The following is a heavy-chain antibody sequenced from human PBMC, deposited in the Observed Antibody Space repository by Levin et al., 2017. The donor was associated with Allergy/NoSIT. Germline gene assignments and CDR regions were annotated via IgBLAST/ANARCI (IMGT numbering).Heavy chain of an antibody. Sequence: GESLKISCAVSGFTFSTFSMTWVRQAPGKGLEWVSTISEGGDNTYYADPVKGRFTISRDNSRNTLYLQMNSLIVADTALYYCVNDPNWAPGYWGQGPLVTVSS. J-gene: IGHJ4*02. CDR1: GFTFSTFS. CDR3: VNDPNWAPGY. D-gene: IGHD7-27*01. CDR2: ISEGGDNT. V-gene: IGHV3-23*01.